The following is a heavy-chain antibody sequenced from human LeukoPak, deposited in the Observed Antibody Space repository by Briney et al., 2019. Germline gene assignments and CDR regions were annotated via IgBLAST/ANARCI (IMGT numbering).Heavy chain of an antibody. CDR1: GVSVSDYY. Sequence: SETLSLTCAVYGVSVSDYYWSWIRQPPGKGLEWIGEINPSGSTNYNPSLKSRVTISVDTSKNQFSLKLSSVTAADTAVYYCARGLWFDPWGQGTLVTVSS. J-gene: IGHJ5*02. CDR3: ARGLWFDP. V-gene: IGHV4-34*01. CDR2: INPSGST.